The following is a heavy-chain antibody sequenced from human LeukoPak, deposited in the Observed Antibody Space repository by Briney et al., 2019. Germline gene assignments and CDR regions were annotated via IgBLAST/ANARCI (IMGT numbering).Heavy chain of an antibody. Sequence: SVKVSCKASGYTFTSYYMHWVRQAPGQGLEWMGGLIPILSTTISAQKFQGRVTISADESTRTAYMELSTLRSEDTAVYYCAMGIGNWFDPWGQGTLVTVSS. CDR1: GYTFTSYY. CDR2: LIPILSTT. V-gene: IGHV1-69*13. D-gene: IGHD1-26*01. J-gene: IGHJ5*02. CDR3: AMGIGNWFDP.